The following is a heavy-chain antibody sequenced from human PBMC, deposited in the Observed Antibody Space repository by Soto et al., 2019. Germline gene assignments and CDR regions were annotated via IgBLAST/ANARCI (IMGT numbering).Heavy chain of an antibody. Sequence: GGSLRLSCAASGFTFSSYGMHWVRQAPGKGLEWVAVIWYDGSNKYYADSVKGRFTISRDNSKNTLYLQMNSLRAEDTAVYYCARDDKHSAMVDYWGQGTLVTVSS. CDR3: ARDDKHSAMVDY. D-gene: IGHD5-18*01. CDR2: IWYDGSNK. CDR1: GFTFSSYG. J-gene: IGHJ4*02. V-gene: IGHV3-33*01.